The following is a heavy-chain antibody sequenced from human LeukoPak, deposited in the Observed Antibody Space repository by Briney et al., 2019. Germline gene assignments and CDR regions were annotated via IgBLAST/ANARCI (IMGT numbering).Heavy chain of an antibody. V-gene: IGHV1-2*02. CDR1: GYTFTGYY. J-gene: IGHJ6*03. CDR2: INPNSGGT. D-gene: IGHD6-13*01. Sequence: ASVKVSCKASGYTFTGYYMHWVRQAPGQGLEWMGWINPNSGGTNYQGRVTMTRDTSISTAYMELSSLRSDDTAVYYCARQGVTAAENNYFYYYMDFWGKGTTVTVSS. CDR3: ARQGVTAAENNYFYYYMDF.